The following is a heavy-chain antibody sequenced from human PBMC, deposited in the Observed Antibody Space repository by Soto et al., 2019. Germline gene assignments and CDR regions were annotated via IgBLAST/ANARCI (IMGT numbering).Heavy chain of an antibody. D-gene: IGHD5-12*01. CDR2: IIPIFGTA. J-gene: IGHJ6*02. V-gene: IGHV1-69*01. Sequence: QVHLVQSGAEVKKPGSSVKVSCKSSGGTFSSYAISWVRQAPGQGLEWMGGIIPIFGTANYAQKFQGRFTITADESTSTAYMELSSLRSEDTAVYYCAKRWLQSANDYYGMDVWGQGNTVTVSS. CDR3: AKRWLQSANDYYGMDV. CDR1: GGTFSSYA.